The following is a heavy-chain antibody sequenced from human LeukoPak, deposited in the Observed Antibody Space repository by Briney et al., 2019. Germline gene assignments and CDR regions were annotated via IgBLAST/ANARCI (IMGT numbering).Heavy chain of an antibody. J-gene: IGHJ4*02. CDR2: IYYSGST. D-gene: IGHD6-19*01. V-gene: IGHV4-31*03. CDR1: GGSISSGGYY. CDR3: ATPSPGIAVAGNY. Sequence: SETLSLTCTVSGGSISSGGYYWSWIRQHPGKGLEWIGYIYYSGSTYYNPSLKSRVTISVDTSKNQFSLKLGSVTAADTAVYYCATPSPGIAVAGNYWGQGTLVTVSS.